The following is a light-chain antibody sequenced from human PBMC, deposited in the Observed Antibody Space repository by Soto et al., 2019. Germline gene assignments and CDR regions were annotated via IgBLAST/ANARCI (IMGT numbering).Light chain of an antibody. Sequence: IQMTQSPSSLSASIGDRVTITCRASQTISNHLAWYQQKPGKPPQLLISVASRLQNGVPARFSGSGSGTDFTLTISSLQPEDFGTYYCQQTFSTLTFGPGTKVHI. CDR1: QTISNH. J-gene: IGKJ3*01. CDR3: QQTFSTLT. V-gene: IGKV1-39*01. CDR2: VAS.